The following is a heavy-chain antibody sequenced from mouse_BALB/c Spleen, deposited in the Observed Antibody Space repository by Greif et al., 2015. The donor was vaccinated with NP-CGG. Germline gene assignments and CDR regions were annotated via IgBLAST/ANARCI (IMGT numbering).Heavy chain of an antibody. CDR2: ISYSGST. J-gene: IGHJ3*01. CDR3: ARLYGNSIFAY. Sequence: EVQLVESGPGLVKPSQSLSLTCTVTSYSITSDYAWNWIRQFPGNKLGWMGYISYSGSTSYNPPLKSRISITRDTSKNQFFLQLNSVTTEDTATYYCARLYGNSIFAYWGQGTLVTVSA. V-gene: IGHV3-2*02. D-gene: IGHD2-10*02. CDR1: SYSITSDYA.